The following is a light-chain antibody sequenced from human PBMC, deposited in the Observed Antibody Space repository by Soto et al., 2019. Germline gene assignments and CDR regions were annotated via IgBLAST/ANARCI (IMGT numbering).Light chain of an antibody. CDR3: SSYAGSSTHVV. Sequence: QSVLTQPASVSGSPGQSITISCTGTSSDFGSYILVSWYQQHPGKAPKVMIYEGSKRPSGVSDRFSGSQSGNTASLTISGLQAEDEADYYCSSYAGSSTHVVFGGGTKLTVL. CDR1: SSDFGSYIL. V-gene: IGLV2-23*01. J-gene: IGLJ2*01. CDR2: EGS.